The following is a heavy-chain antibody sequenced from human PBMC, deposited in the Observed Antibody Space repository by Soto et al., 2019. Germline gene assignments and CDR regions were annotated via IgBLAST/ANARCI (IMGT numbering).Heavy chain of an antibody. CDR2: IYAGGTT. V-gene: IGHV3-53*01. Sequence: GGSLRLSCAASGFTVSTNYMSWVRQAPGKGLEWVSVIYAGGTTYYADSVKGRFTISRHDSMNTLYLQIKSLTAEDSAVYYCARGFPSMTYFGEYYFDFWGQGTLVTVSS. D-gene: IGHD3-16*01. J-gene: IGHJ4*02. CDR3: ARGFPSMTYFGEYYFDF. CDR1: GFTVSTNY.